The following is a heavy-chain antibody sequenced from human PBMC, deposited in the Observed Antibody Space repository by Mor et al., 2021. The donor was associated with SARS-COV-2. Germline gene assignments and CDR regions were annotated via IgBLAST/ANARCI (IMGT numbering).Heavy chain of an antibody. J-gene: IGHJ4*02. CDR3: ARIQLWLDFDY. V-gene: IGHV3-7*04. D-gene: IGHD5-18*01. Sequence: EKYYVDSVKGRFTISRDNAKNSLYLQMNSLRAEDTAVYYCARIQLWLDFDYWGQGTLVTVSS. CDR2: EK.